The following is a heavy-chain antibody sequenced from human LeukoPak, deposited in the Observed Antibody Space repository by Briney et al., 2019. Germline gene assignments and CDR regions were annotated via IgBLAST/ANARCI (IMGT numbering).Heavy chain of an antibody. CDR1: GFTFDDYA. Sequence: GGSLRLSCAASGFTFDDYAMHWLRQAPGKGLEWVSLISGDGGSTYYADSVKGRFTISRDNSKNSLYLQMNSLRTEDTALYYCAKDMWDIVVVPAALYYYGMDVWGQGTTVTVSS. CDR2: ISGDGGST. CDR3: AKDMWDIVVVPAALYYYGMDV. V-gene: IGHV3-43*02. J-gene: IGHJ6*02. D-gene: IGHD2-2*01.